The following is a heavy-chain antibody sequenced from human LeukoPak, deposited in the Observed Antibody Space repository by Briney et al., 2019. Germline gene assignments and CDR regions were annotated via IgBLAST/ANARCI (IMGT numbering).Heavy chain of an antibody. J-gene: IGHJ4*02. V-gene: IGHV3-11*01. CDR1: GFTFSDYY. CDR2: ISSSGSTI. Sequence: GGSLRLSCAASGFTFSDYYMSWIRQAPGKGLEWVSYISSSGSTIYYADSVKGRFTISRDNAKNSLYLQMNSLRAEDTAVYYCARELEYCSGGSCYEGGFDYWGQGTLVTVSS. CDR3: ARELEYCSGGSCYEGGFDY. D-gene: IGHD2-15*01.